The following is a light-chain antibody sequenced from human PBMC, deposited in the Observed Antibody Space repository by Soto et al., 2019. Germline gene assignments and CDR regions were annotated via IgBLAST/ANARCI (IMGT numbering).Light chain of an antibody. V-gene: IGKV4-1*01. CDR2: WAS. CDR1: QSVLYSSNNKNY. J-gene: IGKJ5*01. CDR3: QQYYSTPIT. Sequence: DIVMTQSPDFLAVSLGERATINCKSSQSVLYSSNNKNYLAWYQQKPGQPPNLLIYWASTRESGVPDRFSGSGSGTDFTLTISSLQAEDVAVYYCQQYYSTPITFGQGTRLEIK.